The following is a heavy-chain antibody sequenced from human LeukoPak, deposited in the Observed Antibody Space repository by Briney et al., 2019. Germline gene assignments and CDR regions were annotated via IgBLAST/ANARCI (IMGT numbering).Heavy chain of an antibody. Sequence: GGSLRLSCAASGFTFSSYAMSWVRQAPGKGLEWVSAISGSGGSTYYADSVKGRFTISRDNAKNSLYLQMNSLRAEDTAVYYCARNYDFWSGYCGYWGQGTLVTVSS. J-gene: IGHJ4*02. CDR2: ISGSGGST. CDR1: GFTFSSYA. CDR3: ARNYDFWSGYCGY. D-gene: IGHD3-3*01. V-gene: IGHV3-23*01.